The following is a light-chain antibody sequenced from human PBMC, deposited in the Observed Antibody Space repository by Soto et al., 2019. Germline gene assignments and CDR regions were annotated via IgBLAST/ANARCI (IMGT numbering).Light chain of an antibody. Sequence: QSVLTQPPSASGSPGQSVTISCTGTSSDVGGYNYVSWYQQHPGKAPKLMIYEVNKRPSWVPYRFSGSKSGNTASLTVSGLQAEDEADYYCSSYAGKNIVIFGGGTKLTVL. CDR3: SSYAGKNIVI. J-gene: IGLJ2*01. CDR2: EVN. V-gene: IGLV2-8*01. CDR1: SSDVGGYNY.